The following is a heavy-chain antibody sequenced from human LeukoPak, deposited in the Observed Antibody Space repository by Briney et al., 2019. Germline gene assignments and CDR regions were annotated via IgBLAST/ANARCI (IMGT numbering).Heavy chain of an antibody. Sequence: SETLSLTCAVSGYSISSGYYWSWIRQPPGKGLEWIGEINHSGSTNYNPSLKSRVTISVDTSKNQFSLKLSSVTAADTAVYYCARDRNDYVWGSYRYINKVYNWFDPWGQGTLVTVSS. J-gene: IGHJ5*02. CDR3: ARDRNDYVWGSYRYINKVYNWFDP. D-gene: IGHD3-16*02. CDR2: INHSGST. CDR1: GYSISSGYY. V-gene: IGHV4-34*01.